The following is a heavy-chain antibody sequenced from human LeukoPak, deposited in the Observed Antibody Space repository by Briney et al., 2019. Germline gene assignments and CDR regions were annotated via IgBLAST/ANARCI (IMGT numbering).Heavy chain of an antibody. CDR1: GFTVSSNY. V-gene: IGHV3-66*01. CDR2: IYSGGST. Sequence: GGSLRLSCAASGFTVSSNYMSWVRQAPGKGLEWVSVIYSGGSTYYADSVKGRFTISRDNSKNTLYLKINSLRAEDTAVYYCAKDAGSVVEFDYWGQGTVVTVSS. J-gene: IGHJ4*02. D-gene: IGHD5/OR15-5a*01. CDR3: AKDAGSVVEFDY.